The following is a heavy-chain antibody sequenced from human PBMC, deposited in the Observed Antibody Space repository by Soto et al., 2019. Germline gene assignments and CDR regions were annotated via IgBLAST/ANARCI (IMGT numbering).Heavy chain of an antibody. Sequence: QMQLQESGPGLVKPSETLSLTCNVSGGSVSSVEYFWSWIRQPPGKGLEWIAYIYNNGNTNYNPSLKSRATSSVDTSKNQCSLKLTSVTAADSAVYFCARTVMPVGNLAAFDHWGQGVLVTVSS. D-gene: IGHD7-27*01. V-gene: IGHV4-61*08. CDR3: ARTVMPVGNLAAFDH. CDR2: IYNNGNT. J-gene: IGHJ4*02. CDR1: GGSVSSVEYF.